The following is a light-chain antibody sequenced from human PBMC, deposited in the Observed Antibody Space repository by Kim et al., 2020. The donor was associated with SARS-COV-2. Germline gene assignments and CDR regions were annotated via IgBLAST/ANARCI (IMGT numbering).Light chain of an antibody. CDR1: QGISNY. Sequence: DIQMTQSPSSLSASIGDRVTITCRASQGISNYLAWYQQKPGKVPKLLIYAASALQSGVPSRFSGGGSGTDFTLTISGLQPEDVATYYCQKYNSAPRTFGQGTKVDIK. CDR2: AAS. V-gene: IGKV1-27*01. J-gene: IGKJ1*01. CDR3: QKYNSAPRT.